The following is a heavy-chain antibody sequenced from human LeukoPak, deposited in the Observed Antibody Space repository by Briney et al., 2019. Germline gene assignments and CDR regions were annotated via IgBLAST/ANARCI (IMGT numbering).Heavy chain of an antibody. J-gene: IGHJ4*02. Sequence: ASVKDSCKASGYTFTGYYMHWVRQAPGQGLEWMGWINPDSGGTNYAQKFQGRVTMTRDTSISTAYMELSRLRSDDTAVYYCARAAVAAYFDYWGQGTLVTVSS. CDR2: INPDSGGT. D-gene: IGHD6-19*01. CDR3: ARAAVAAYFDY. V-gene: IGHV1-2*02. CDR1: GYTFTGYY.